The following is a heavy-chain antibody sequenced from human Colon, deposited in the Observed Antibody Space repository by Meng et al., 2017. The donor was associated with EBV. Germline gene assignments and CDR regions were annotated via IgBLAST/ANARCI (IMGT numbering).Heavy chain of an antibody. Sequence: QLQSGPGLVKPSEPLSLTCTVSGGSIRSGPYCWAWIRPPPGKGLEWIGSIYYSGSTYYNPSLKSRVTISVDSSKNQFSLKLTSVTAADTSLYYCASYTSFSGSYYNGIDYWGQGTLVTVSS. CDR2: IYYSGST. J-gene: IGHJ4*02. V-gene: IGHV4-39*01. CDR1: GGSIRSGPYC. CDR3: ASYTSFSGSYYNGIDY. D-gene: IGHD3-10*01.